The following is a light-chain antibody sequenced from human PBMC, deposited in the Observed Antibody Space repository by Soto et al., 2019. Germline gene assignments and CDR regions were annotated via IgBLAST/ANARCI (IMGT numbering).Light chain of an antibody. CDR3: QQYGASPWT. Sequence: EVELTHSPGTLSLSPWERATLSCRASQSVSSSHLAWYQQKRGQAPRLLIYDTSTRATGIPDRFSGSGSGTDFTLTISRLEPEDFAVYHCQQYGASPWTFGQGTKVDIK. J-gene: IGKJ1*01. CDR1: QSVSSSH. CDR2: DTS. V-gene: IGKV3-20*01.